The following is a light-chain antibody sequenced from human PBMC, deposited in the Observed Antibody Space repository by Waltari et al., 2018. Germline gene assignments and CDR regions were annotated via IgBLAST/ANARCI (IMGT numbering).Light chain of an antibody. J-gene: IGKJ1*01. CDR3: QQYGNSPGT. CDR2: GAS. CDR1: QSVSSTY. Sequence: EIVLTQSPGTLSLSPGERATLSCRASQSVSSTYLAWYQQKPGQATRLLISGASSRATGIPDRFSGSGTGTDFTLTISRLEPEDFAFYYCQQYGNSPGTFGQGTKVEI. V-gene: IGKV3-20*01.